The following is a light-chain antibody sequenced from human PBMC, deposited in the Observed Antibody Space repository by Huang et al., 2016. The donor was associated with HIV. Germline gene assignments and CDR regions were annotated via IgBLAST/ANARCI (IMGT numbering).Light chain of an antibody. CDR3: QQYGSSPS. J-gene: IGKJ4*01. CDR1: QSVSSSY. V-gene: IGKV3-20*01. Sequence: EIVLTQSPGTLSLSPGERATLSCRASQSVSSSYLAWYPQRPGQDPRLLIYGASSSASGIRDMFSGSGSETNFTLTISRLEPEDLAVYYCQQYGSSPSLGGGTKVEIK. CDR2: GAS.